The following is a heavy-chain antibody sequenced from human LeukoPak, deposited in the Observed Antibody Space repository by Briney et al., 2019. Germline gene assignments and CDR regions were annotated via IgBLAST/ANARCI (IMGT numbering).Heavy chain of an antibody. CDR1: GFTFSGYA. D-gene: IGHD2-15*01. V-gene: IGHV3-23*01. Sequence: PGGSLRLSCAASGFTFSGYAMSWVRQAPGKGLEWVSAISGSGGSTYYADSVKGRFTISRDNSKNTLYLQMNSLRAEDTAVYYCAKDRFACSGGCCNWFDPWGQGTLVTVSS. CDR3: AKDRFACSGGCCNWFDP. CDR2: ISGSGGST. J-gene: IGHJ5*02.